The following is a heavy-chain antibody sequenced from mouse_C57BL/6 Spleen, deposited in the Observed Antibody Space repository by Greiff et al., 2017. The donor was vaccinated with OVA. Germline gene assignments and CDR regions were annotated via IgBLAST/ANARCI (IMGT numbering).Heavy chain of an antibody. J-gene: IGHJ4*01. CDR2: IWRGGST. CDR3: AMPTIVTHYYAMDD. D-gene: IGHD2-5*01. V-gene: IGHV2-5*01. Sequence: VQRVESGPGLVQPSQSLSITCTVSGFSLPRYGVHWVRQSPGKGLEWLGVIWRGGSTDYNAAFMSRLRITKDNPKSQVFVKMNRLQADDTAIYYCAMPTIVTHYYAMDDWGQGTSVTVSS. CDR1: GFSLPRYG.